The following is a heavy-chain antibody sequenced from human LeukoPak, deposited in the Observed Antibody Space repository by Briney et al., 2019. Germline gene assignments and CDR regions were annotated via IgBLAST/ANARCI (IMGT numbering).Heavy chain of an antibody. J-gene: IGHJ6*02. V-gene: IGHV4-34*01. CDR1: GGSFSGYY. Sequence: SETLSLTCAVYGGSFSGYYWSWIRQPPGKGLEWIGEINQSGSTNYNPSLKSRVTISVDTSKNQFSLKLSSVTAADTAVYYCARKFAPDGMDVWGQGTTVTVSS. CDR3: ARKFAPDGMDV. CDR2: INQSGST. D-gene: IGHD3-16*01.